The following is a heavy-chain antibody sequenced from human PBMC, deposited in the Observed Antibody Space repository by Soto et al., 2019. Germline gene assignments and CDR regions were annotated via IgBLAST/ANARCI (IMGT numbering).Heavy chain of an antibody. V-gene: IGHV1-2*04. Sequence: ASVKVSCKASGYTLTVYYMHWVRKAPGQGLEWMGWINPNSGGTNYAQKFQGWVTMTRDTSISTAYMELSRLRSDDTAVYYCARDRSAAGVVDYWGQGTLVTVSS. D-gene: IGHD6-13*01. J-gene: IGHJ4*02. CDR1: GYTLTVYY. CDR3: ARDRSAAGVVDY. CDR2: INPNSGGT.